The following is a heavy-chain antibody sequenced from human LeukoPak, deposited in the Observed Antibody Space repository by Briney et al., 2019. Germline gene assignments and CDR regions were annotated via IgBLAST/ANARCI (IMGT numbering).Heavy chain of an antibody. CDR3: TRGPRQLWLYYGMDV. J-gene: IGHJ6*02. V-gene: IGHV3-49*04. D-gene: IGHD5-18*01. Sequence: GGSLRLSCTASGFTFGDHAMSWVRQAPGKGREWVGFIRSKAYGGTTEYAASVKGRFTISRDDSKSIAYLQMNSLKTEDTAVYYCTRGPRQLWLYYGMDVWGQGTTVIVSS. CDR1: GFTFGDHA. CDR2: IRSKAYGGTT.